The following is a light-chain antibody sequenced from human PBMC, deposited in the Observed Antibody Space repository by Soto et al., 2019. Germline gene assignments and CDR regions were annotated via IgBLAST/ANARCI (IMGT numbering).Light chain of an antibody. CDR3: QHYSSSTWT. Sequence: EIVLTQSPGTLSLSPGERATLSCRASQIVSSTYLAWYQQKPGQAHRLLIYDASSMATGIPDRFSGSGSGTDFTLTISRLEPEDFAVYYCQHYSSSTWTFGQGTKVEIK. CDR2: DAS. J-gene: IGKJ1*01. V-gene: IGKV3-20*01. CDR1: QIVSSTY.